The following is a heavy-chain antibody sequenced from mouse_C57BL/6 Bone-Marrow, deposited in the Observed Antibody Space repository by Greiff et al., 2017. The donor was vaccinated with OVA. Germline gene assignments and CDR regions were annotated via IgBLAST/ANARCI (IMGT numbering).Heavy chain of an antibody. J-gene: IGHJ1*03. V-gene: IGHV1-82*01. CDR2: IYPGDGDT. CDR3: ARSDYYGSPSYWYFDV. D-gene: IGHD1-1*01. CDR1: GYAFSSSW. Sequence: LVESGPELVKPGASVKISCKASGYAFSSSWMNWVKQRPGKGLEWIGRIYPGDGDTNYNGKFKGKATLTADKSSSTAYMQLSSLTSEDSAVYFCARSDYYGSPSYWYFDVWGTGTTVTVSS.